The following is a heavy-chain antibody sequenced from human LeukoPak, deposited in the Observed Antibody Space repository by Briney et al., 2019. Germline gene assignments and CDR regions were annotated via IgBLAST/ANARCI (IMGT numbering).Heavy chain of an antibody. CDR2: IWYDGSNK. D-gene: IGHD6-6*01. CDR3: ARDPFFLSSSSSGMDY. CDR1: GFTFSSYG. Sequence: GRSLRLSCAASGFTFSSYGMHWVRQAPGKGLEWVAVIWYDGSNKYYADSVKGRFTISRDNSKNTLYLQMNSLRAEDTAVYYCARDPFFLSSSSSGMDYWGQGTLVTVSS. V-gene: IGHV3-33*01. J-gene: IGHJ4*02.